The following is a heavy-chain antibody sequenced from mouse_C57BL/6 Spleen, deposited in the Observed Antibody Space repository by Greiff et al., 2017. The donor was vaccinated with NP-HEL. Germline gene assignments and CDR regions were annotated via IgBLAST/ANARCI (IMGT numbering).Heavy chain of an antibody. CDR3: ARWPSYYYGSTSYAMDD. CDR1: GYAFTNYL. Sequence: QVQLQQSGAELVRPGTSVKVSCKASGYAFTNYLIEWVKQRPGQGLEWIGVINPGSGGTNYNEKFKGKATLTADKSSSTAYMQLSSLTSEDSAVYFCARWPSYYYGSTSYAMDDWGQGTSVTVSS. D-gene: IGHD1-1*01. J-gene: IGHJ4*01. CDR2: INPGSGGT. V-gene: IGHV1-54*01.